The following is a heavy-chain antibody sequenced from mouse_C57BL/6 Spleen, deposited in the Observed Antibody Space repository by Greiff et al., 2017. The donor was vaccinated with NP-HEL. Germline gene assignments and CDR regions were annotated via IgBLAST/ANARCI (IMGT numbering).Heavy chain of an antibody. Sequence: VQLKESGGGLVQPKGSLKLSCAASGFSFNTYAMNWVRQAPGKGLEWVARIRSKSNNYATYYADSVKDRFTISRDDSESMLYLQMNNLKTEDTAMYYCVRHPYYYGSSYGYFDVWGTGTTVTVSS. J-gene: IGHJ1*03. D-gene: IGHD1-1*01. V-gene: IGHV10-1*01. CDR3: VRHPYYYGSSYGYFDV. CDR2: IRSKSNNYAT. CDR1: GFSFNTYA.